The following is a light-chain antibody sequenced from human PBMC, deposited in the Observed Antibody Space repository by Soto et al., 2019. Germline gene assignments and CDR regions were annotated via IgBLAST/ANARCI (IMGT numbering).Light chain of an antibody. Sequence: DKMMTHSAATLSVTTMERPTLSCSASQSIRSSLAWYQQNPGQAPRLLIYGASSRATGIPDRFSGSGSGTDFTLTISSLEPEDFAVYYCQQYHQWPPITSGQGRLPE. CDR2: GAS. V-gene: IGKV3D-15*01. J-gene: IGKJ5*01. CDR1: QSIRSS. CDR3: QQYHQWPPIT.